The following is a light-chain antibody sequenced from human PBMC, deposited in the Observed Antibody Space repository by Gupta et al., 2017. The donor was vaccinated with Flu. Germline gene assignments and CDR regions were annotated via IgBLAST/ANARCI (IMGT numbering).Light chain of an antibody. Sequence: SYELTQPPSVSVSPGQTASITCSGDKLGDKYACWYQQKPGQSPVRVIYQDSKRPSGIPELFSGSNSGTTATLTISGTQAMDDADDYCKAWDSSTVVFGTGTKLTVL. V-gene: IGLV3-1*01. CDR2: QDS. CDR3: KAWDSSTVV. J-gene: IGLJ1*01. CDR1: KLGDKY.